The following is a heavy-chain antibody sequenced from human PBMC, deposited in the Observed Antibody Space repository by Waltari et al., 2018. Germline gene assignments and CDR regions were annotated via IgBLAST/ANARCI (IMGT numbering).Heavy chain of an antibody. CDR2: IYYSGST. CDR3: AREARWAAATNWFDP. D-gene: IGHD2-2*01. CDR1: GGSMSRFY. V-gene: IGHV4-59*01. Sequence: HVQLQESLQGLVKLSETLSLPGTVSGGSMSRFYRSWIRQPPGKGLEWVGYIYYSGSTNYNPSLKSRVTISVDTSKNQFSLKLSSVTAADTAVYYCAREARWAAATNWFDPWGQGTLVTVSS. J-gene: IGHJ5*02.